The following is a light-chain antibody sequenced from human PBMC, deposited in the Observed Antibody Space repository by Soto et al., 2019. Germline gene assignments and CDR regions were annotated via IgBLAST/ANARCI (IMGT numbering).Light chain of an antibody. CDR3: QQYGSSSRT. J-gene: IGKJ1*01. Sequence: ENVLTQSPGTLSLSPGERATLSCRASQSVSSSYLAWYQQKPGQAPRLLIYDASSRATGIPDRFSGSGSGTDFTLTISRLEPEDFAVYFRQQYGSSSRTFGQGTKVEIK. CDR2: DAS. CDR1: QSVSSSY. V-gene: IGKV3-20*01.